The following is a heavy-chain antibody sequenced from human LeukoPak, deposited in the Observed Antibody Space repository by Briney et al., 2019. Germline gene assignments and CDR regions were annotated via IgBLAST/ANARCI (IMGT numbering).Heavy chain of an antibody. V-gene: IGHV4-34*01. Sequence: SETLSLTCTVSGGSITGYYCTWIRQPPGKGLEWIGEINHSGSTNYNPSLKSRVTISVDTSKNQFSLKLSSVTAADTAVYYCARHEGRVWGQGTLVTVSS. J-gene: IGHJ4*02. CDR3: ARHEGRV. CDR1: GGSITGYY. CDR2: INHSGST.